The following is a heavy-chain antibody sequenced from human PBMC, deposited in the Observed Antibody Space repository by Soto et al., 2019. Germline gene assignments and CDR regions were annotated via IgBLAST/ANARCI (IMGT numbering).Heavy chain of an antibody. CDR3: AKGRLREEGY. Sequence: EVQLLESGGTLVQPGGSLRLSCAASGFTFSSYVMSWVRQAPGKGLEGVSSILGSGDNTYYAESVKGRFTISRDNSKNTVYLQVNSLRAEDTATYYCAKGRLREEGYWGQGTLVTVSS. CDR2: ILGSGDNT. D-gene: IGHD4-17*01. V-gene: IGHV3-23*01. CDR1: GFTFSSYV. J-gene: IGHJ4*02.